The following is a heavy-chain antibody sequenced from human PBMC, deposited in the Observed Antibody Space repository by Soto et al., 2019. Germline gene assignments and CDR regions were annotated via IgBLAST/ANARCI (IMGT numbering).Heavy chain of an antibody. CDR2: IGNSNNPT. CDR1: GFTFSDYS. Sequence: EVHLVESGGGLVKPGGSPSLSCAASGFTFSDYSMLWVRQAPGKGLEWLAVIGNSNNPTFYADSVRGRFTISRDNPKNSVYLQLNSLREEDTVVYFCAREEGYCNGGPCYRGAFDFWGQGTIVTVSS. V-gene: IGHV3-21*01. J-gene: IGHJ3*01. CDR3: AREEGYCNGGPCYRGAFDF. D-gene: IGHD2-15*01.